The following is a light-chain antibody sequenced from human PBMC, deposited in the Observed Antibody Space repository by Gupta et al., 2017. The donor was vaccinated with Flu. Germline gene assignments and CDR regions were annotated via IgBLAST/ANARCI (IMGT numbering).Light chain of an antibody. CDR3: HQYNTYSALT. J-gene: IGKJ4*01. CDR2: KAS. V-gene: IGKV1-5*03. CDR1: QTISSW. Sequence: STLSASVGDRVTITCRASQTISSWLAWYQQKPGKAPKLLIYKASSLESGVPSRFSGSGSGTEFTLTISSLQPDDFATYYCHQYNTYSALTFGGGTRVEVK.